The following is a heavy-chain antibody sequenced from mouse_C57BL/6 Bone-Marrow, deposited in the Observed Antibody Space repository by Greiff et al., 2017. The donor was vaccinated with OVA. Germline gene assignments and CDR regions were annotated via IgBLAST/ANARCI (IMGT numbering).Heavy chain of an antibody. CDR2: INPNYGTT. V-gene: IGHV1-39*01. J-gene: IGHJ3*01. D-gene: IGHD2-3*01. CDR1: GYSFTDYS. Sequence: VQLKESGPELVKPGASVKISCKASGYSFTDYSMNWVKQSNGKSLEWIGVINPNYGTTSYNQKFKGKATLTVDQSSSTAYLQLNSLASEDSAVYDCARTPDGYFPWYAYWGQGTLVTVAA. CDR3: ARTPDGYFPWYAY.